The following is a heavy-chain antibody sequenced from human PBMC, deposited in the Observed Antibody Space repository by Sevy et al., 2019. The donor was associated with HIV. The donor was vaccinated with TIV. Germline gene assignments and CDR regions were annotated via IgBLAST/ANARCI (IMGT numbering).Heavy chain of an antibody. J-gene: IGHJ5*02. V-gene: IGHV1-69*13. CDR2: IIPIFGTA. Sequence: ASVKVSCKASGGTFSSYAISWVRQAPGQGLEWMGGIIPIFGTANYAQKFQGRVTITADESTSTAYMELSSLRSEDTAVYYRARDRRCSSTSGYTQRSGFDPWGQGTLVTVSS. D-gene: IGHD2-2*02. CDR1: GGTFSSYA. CDR3: ARDRRCSSTSGYTQRSGFDP.